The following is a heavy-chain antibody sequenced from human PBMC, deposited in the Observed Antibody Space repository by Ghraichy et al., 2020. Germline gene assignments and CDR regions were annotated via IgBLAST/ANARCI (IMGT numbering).Heavy chain of an antibody. D-gene: IGHD4-17*01. CDR3: ARDLSETTVTHFDY. Sequence: GGSLRLTCAASGFTFSSYWMSWVRQAPGKGLEWVANIKQDGSEKYYVDSVKGRFTISRDNAKNSLYLQMNSLRAEDTAVYYCARDLSETTVTHFDYWGQGTLVTVSS. V-gene: IGHV3-7*01. CDR1: GFTFSSYW. J-gene: IGHJ4*02. CDR2: IKQDGSEK.